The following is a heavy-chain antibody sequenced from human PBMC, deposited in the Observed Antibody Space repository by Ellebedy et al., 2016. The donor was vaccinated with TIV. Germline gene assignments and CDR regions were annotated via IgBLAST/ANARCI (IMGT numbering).Heavy chain of an antibody. J-gene: IGHJ3*02. CDR1: GFTFSTYA. V-gene: IGHV3-23*01. Sequence: GGSLRLSCAASGFTFSTYAMSWVRQTPGKGLEWGSVISGSGGDTSYTDSLKGRFTLSRDNAKNTLYLQMHSLRAEDTAVYYCAKSHDSSGYHYVGAFDIWGLGTMVTASS. CDR2: ISGSGGDT. CDR3: AKSHDSSGYHYVGAFDI. D-gene: IGHD3-22*01.